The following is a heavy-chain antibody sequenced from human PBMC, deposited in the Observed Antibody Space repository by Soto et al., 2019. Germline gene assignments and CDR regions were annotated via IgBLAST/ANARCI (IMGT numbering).Heavy chain of an antibody. CDR1: SGSIGTTNW. V-gene: IGHV4-4*02. Sequence: SETLSLTCAVSSGSIGTTNWWSWVRQPPGKGLEWIGDIYYSGSTYYNPSLKSRVTISVDTSKNQFSLKLSSVTAADTAVYYCARTHPPDYGSGIDYWGQGTLVTSPQ. CDR3: ARTHPPDYGSGIDY. J-gene: IGHJ4*02. D-gene: IGHD3-10*01. CDR2: IYYSGST.